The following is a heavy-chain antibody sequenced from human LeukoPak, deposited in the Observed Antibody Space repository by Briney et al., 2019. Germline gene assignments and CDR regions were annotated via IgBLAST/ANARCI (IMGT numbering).Heavy chain of an antibody. CDR2: IIPIFDTA. Sequence: GASVKVSCKASGGTFNNYAFSWVRQAPGQGLEWMGGIIPIFDTAHCAQKFQGRVTITADEPTSTAYMELSSLRSEDTAVYYCARDATLLWFGETLGGNFDYWGQGTLVTVSS. J-gene: IGHJ4*02. D-gene: IGHD3-10*01. CDR3: ARDATLLWFGETLGGNFDY. CDR1: GGTFNNYA. V-gene: IGHV1-69*13.